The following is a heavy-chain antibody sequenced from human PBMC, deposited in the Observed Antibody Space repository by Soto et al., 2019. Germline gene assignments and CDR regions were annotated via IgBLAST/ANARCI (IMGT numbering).Heavy chain of an antibody. CDR3: ARGRLGYCSGGSCYSREFAFDI. Sequence: SETLSHTCAVNDGSFGGYYWSWIRPPPGKGLEWIGEINHSGSTNYNPSLKSRVTISVDTSKNQFSLKLSSVTAADTAVYYCARGRLGYCSGGSCYSREFAFDIWGQGTMVT. CDR1: DGSFGGYY. V-gene: IGHV4-34*01. J-gene: IGHJ3*02. D-gene: IGHD2-15*01. CDR2: INHSGST.